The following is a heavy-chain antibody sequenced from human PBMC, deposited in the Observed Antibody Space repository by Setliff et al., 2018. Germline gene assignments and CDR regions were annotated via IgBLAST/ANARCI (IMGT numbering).Heavy chain of an antibody. V-gene: IGHV4-39*07. D-gene: IGHD6-19*01. J-gene: IGHJ4*02. CDR3: ARLSFYSSGWHNTPYYFDD. CDR2: IYYSGST. Sequence: PSETLSLTCTVSGGYIRNSSYYWGWIRQPPGKGLEWIGTIYYSGSTYHNPSLKSRVTISVDTSKNQFSLNLSSVTAADTAVYYCARLSFYSSGWHNTPYYFDDWGQGTLVTVSS. CDR1: GGYIRNSSYY.